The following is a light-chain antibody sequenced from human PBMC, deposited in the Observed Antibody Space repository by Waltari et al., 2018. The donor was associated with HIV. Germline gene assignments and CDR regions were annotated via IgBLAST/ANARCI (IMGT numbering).Light chain of an antibody. J-gene: IGLJ3*02. CDR1: SSHIGRNY. V-gene: IGLV1-47*01. CDR2: RNN. Sequence: QSVMPQPPSASGTPGQRVTISCSGSSSHIGRNYVNWYQQLPGTTPKLLIYRNNQRPSGVPDRFSGAKSGTSASLAISGLRSEDEADYYCAAWDDSLSGSWVFGGGTQVTVL. CDR3: AAWDDSLSGSWV.